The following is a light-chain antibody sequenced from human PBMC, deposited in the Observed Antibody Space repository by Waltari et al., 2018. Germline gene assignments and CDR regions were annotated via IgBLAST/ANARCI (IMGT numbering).Light chain of an antibody. CDR3: LQDYIFPLT. CDR2: VAS. CDR1: EEIRND. J-gene: IGKJ4*01. V-gene: IGKV1-6*01. Sequence: AIQMTQYPSSLSASVGDRVTIPCRASEEIRNDLGWYQQKPGKAPRLLIFVASTLQSGVPSRFSGSGSGTDFTLTISSLQPEDFATYFCLQDYIFPLTFGGATTVKI.